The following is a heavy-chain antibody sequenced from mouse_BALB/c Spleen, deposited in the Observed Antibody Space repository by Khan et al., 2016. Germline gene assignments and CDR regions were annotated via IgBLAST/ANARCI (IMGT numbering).Heavy chain of an antibody. V-gene: IGHV1-7*01. CDR3: ASQDSSGPWLAY. J-gene: IGHJ3*01. Sequence: QVQLQQSGAELAKPGASVKMSCKASGYTFTSYWMHWVKQRPGQGLEWIGYINPSTGYTEYNQKFKDKATLTADKSSSTAYMQLSSLTSEDSAVXYCASQDSSGPWLAYWGQGTLVTVSA. CDR2: INPSTGYT. CDR1: GYTFTSYW. D-gene: IGHD3-2*01.